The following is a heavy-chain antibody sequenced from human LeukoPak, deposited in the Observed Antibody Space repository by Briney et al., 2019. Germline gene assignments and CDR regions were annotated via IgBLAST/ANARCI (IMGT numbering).Heavy chain of an antibody. CDR3: ARGRRPAAYRRWFDP. V-gene: IGHV4-34*01. CDR2: IYLSGGT. Sequence: SETLSLTPAVYVGSFSGYYWSSVSRPPRRGLGWSVDIYLSGGTHYNTSPKSRVTISVDTSKNQFSLKLSSVTAADTAVYYWARGRRPAAYRRWFDPWGQGTLVTVSS. D-gene: IGHD2-2*01. J-gene: IGHJ5*02. CDR1: VGSFSGYY.